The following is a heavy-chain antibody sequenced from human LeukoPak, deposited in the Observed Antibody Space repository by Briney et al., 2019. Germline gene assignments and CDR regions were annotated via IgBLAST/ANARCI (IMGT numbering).Heavy chain of an antibody. CDR1: GGSFSGYY. CDR3: AREGRGVITPRITNSYYYYYYMDV. D-gene: IGHD3-10*01. Sequence: PSETLSLTCAVYGGSFSGYYWSWIHQPPGKGLEWIGEINHSGSTNYNPSLKSRVTISVDTSKNQFSLKLSSVTAADTAVYYCAREGRGVITPRITNSYYYYYYMDVWGKGTTVTISS. J-gene: IGHJ6*03. V-gene: IGHV4-34*01. CDR2: INHSGST.